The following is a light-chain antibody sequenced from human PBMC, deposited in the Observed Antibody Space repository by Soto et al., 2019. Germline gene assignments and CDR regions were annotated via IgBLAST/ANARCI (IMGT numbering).Light chain of an antibody. CDR3: CSFAGGATFV. CDR2: EVS. J-gene: IGLJ2*01. CDR1: SSDVGGYNY. Sequence: QSALTQPPSASGSPGQSVTISCTGTSSDVGGYNYVSWYQQHPGKAPTLMIYEVSERPSGVPDRFSGSKSGNTASLTVSGLQAEDEADYYCCSFAGGATFVFGGGTQLTVL. V-gene: IGLV2-8*01.